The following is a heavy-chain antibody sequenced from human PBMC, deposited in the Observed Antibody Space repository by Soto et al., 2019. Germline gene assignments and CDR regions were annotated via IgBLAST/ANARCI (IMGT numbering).Heavy chain of an antibody. CDR1: GFTFHNYA. Sequence: GGSQRLSCAASGFTFHNYAMSSVRQAPGKGLEWVSSINASCDDTYYADSVKGRFTISGDTSKNTLYLQMNSPRAEDTALYYCAKKEEYDHVWGKSPLDWGQGTLVTVSS. V-gene: IGHV3-23*01. D-gene: IGHD3-16*01. J-gene: IGHJ4*03. CDR2: INASCDDT. CDR3: AKKEEYDHVWGKSPLD.